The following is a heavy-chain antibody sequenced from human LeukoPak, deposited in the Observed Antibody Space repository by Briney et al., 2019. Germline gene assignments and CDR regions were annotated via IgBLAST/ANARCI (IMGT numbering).Heavy chain of an antibody. CDR3: AYGSNSAADH. CDR1: GGSISSWTYY. D-gene: IGHD4-23*01. CDR2: IYYGGTN. V-gene: IGHV4-39*01. Sequence: PSETLSLTCTVSGGSISSWTYYWGWIRQPPGKGPEWIGTIYYGGTNYYNPSLKSRVTISVDTSKNQFSLNLNSVTAADTAVYYCAYGSNSAADHWGQGTLVTVSS. J-gene: IGHJ4*02.